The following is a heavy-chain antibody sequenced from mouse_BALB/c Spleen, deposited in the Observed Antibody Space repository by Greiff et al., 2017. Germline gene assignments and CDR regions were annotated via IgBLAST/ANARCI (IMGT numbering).Heavy chain of an antibody. D-gene: IGHD2-1*01. J-gene: IGHJ2*01. CDR1: GYSITSDYA. Sequence: EVQLQESGPGLVKPSQSLSLTCTVTGYSITSDYAWNWIRQFPGNKLEWMGYISYSGSTSYNPSLKSRISITRDTSKNQFFLQLNSVTTEDTATYYCALYGNFFLGNWGQGTTLTVSS. V-gene: IGHV3-2*02. CDR2: ISYSGST. CDR3: ALYGNFFLGN.